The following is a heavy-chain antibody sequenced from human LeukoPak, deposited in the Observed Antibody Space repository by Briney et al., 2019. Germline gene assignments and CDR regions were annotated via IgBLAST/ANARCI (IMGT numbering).Heavy chain of an antibody. J-gene: IGHJ5*02. CDR3: ARHSTNYGSGSYSTGGRWFDP. CDR2: IDPSDSYT. Sequence: GESLKISCKGSGYSFTSYWISWVRQMPGKGLEWMGRIDPSDSYTNYSPSFQGHVTISADKSISTAYLQWSSLKASDTAMYYCARHSTNYGSGSYSTGGRWFDPWGQGTPVTVSS. D-gene: IGHD3-10*01. V-gene: IGHV5-10-1*01. CDR1: GYSFTSYW.